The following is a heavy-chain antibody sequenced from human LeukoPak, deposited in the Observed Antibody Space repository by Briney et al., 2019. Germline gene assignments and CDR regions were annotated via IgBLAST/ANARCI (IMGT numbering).Heavy chain of an antibody. J-gene: IGHJ6*02. CDR3: ARELLWFGELFHNYYYYGMDV. CDR2: IIPILGIA. D-gene: IGHD3-10*01. Sequence: SVKVSCKASGGTFSSYAISWVRQAPGQGIEWMGRIIPILGIANYAQKFQGRVTITADKSTSTAYMELSSLRSEDTAVYYCARELLWFGELFHNYYYYGMDVWGQGTTVTVSS. CDR1: GGTFSSYA. V-gene: IGHV1-69*04.